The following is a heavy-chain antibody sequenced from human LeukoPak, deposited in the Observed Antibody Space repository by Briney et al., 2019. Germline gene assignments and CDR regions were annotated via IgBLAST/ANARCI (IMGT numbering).Heavy chain of an antibody. CDR1: GFPFSYYG. CDR2: IRYSASDE. D-gene: IGHD1-26*01. J-gene: IGHJ4*02. CDR3: AKGDTTWELPHDY. Sequence: SGGSLRLSCAASGFPFSYYGMHWVRQAPGKGLEWVAFIRYSASDEYYADSVKGRFTISRDKSKNTLYLQMDSLRAEDTAVYYCAKGDTTWELPHDYWGQGTLVTVSS. V-gene: IGHV3-30*02.